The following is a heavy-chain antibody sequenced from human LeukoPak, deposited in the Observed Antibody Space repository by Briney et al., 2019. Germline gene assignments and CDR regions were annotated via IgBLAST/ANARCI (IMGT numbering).Heavy chain of an antibody. Sequence: ASVQVSCKASGYSFTSYYMHWVRQAPGQGLEWMGIINPSSGSTSYARKFQGRVTMTRDTSTSTVYMELSRMRSEDTAVYYCARDQPGHSSDYYGMDVWGQGATVTVSS. J-gene: IGHJ6*02. D-gene: IGHD4-11*01. CDR3: ARDQPGHSSDYYGMDV. CDR2: INPSSGST. CDR1: GYSFTSYY. V-gene: IGHV1-46*01.